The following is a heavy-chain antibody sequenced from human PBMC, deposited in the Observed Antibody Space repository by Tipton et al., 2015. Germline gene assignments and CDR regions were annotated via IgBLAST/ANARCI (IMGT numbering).Heavy chain of an antibody. J-gene: IGHJ4*02. CDR3: ARVGYCTGGSCHYFDY. V-gene: IGHV4-59*12. CDR2: VYYSGST. Sequence: TLSLTCTVSGDSISSYYWSWIRQPPGKGLEWIGHVYYSGSTAYNPSLRSRVTISVDTSKNQFSLKLSSVTAADTAVYYCARVGYCTGGSCHYFDYWGQGTLVTVSS. CDR1: GDSISSYY. D-gene: IGHD2-15*01.